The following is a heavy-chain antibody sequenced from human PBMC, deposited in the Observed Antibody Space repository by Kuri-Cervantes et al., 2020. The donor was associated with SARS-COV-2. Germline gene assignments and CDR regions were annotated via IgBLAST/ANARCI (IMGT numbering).Heavy chain of an antibody. V-gene: IGHV1-69*13. CDR3: AREAGGYHGYYYGMDV. Sequence: SVQVSCKASGGTFSSYAISWVRQAPGQGLEWMGGIIPIFGTANYAQKFQGRVTITADESTSTAYMELSSLRSEDTAVYYCAREAGGYHGYYYGMDVWGQGTTVTVSS. D-gene: IGHD5-18*01. CDR1: GGTFSSYA. CDR2: IIPIFGTA. J-gene: IGHJ6*02.